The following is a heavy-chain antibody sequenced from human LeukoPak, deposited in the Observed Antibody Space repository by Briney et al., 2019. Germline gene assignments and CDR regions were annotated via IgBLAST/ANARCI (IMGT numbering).Heavy chain of an antibody. J-gene: IGHJ4*02. D-gene: IGHD6-13*01. CDR3: AKDRRYSSSWFSY. Sequence: GGSLRLSCAASGFTFSSYAMXXVRQAPGKXXXXXSAIXXXGGSTYYAXXXKGRFTISRDNSKNTLYLQMNSLRAEDTAVYYCAKDRRYSSSWFSYWGQGTLVTVSS. V-gene: IGHV3-23*01. CDR1: GFTFSSYA. CDR2: IXXXGGST.